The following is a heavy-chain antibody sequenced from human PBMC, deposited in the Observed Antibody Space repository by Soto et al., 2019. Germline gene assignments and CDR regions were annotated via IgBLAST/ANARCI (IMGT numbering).Heavy chain of an antibody. D-gene: IGHD2-15*01. CDR1: GDSVSSGA. J-gene: IGHJ3*02. CDR3: APHVSCSGGSCQYDAFAI. CDR2: VTADGGT. Sequence: HPSETLSLACSVSGDSVSSGAYYWSWIRQAPGKGPEWVSTVTADGGTYYADSVKGRFAMSRDTSENTLYLQMNSLGAEDTAAYYCAPHVSCSGGSCQYDAFAIRAQGTMVTVPS. V-gene: IGHV3-23*01.